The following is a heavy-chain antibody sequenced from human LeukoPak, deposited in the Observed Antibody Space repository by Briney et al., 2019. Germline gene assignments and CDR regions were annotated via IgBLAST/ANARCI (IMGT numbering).Heavy chain of an antibody. CDR3: ARGRGLYCSSTSCSSFDY. V-gene: IGHV3-64*01. D-gene: IGHD2-2*01. CDR2: ISSNGGST. J-gene: IGHJ4*02. CDR1: GFTFSSYA. Sequence: GGSLRLSCAAFGFTFSSYAMHWVRQAPGKGLEYVSAISSNGGSTYYANSVKGRFTISRDNSKNTLYLQMGSLRAEDMAVYYCARGRGLYCSSTSCSSFDYWGQGTLVTVSS.